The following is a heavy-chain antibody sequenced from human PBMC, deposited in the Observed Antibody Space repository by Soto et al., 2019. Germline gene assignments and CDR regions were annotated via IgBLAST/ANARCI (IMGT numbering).Heavy chain of an antibody. V-gene: IGHV3-23*01. CDR2: ISGSSAEI. J-gene: IGHJ4*02. Sequence: EVQLLESGGGLVQPGGSLRLSCAASGFTFSSYGMTWVRQAPGKGLEWVSVISGSSAEIYYADSVKGRFTISRDNSKSTLDLQMNSLRAEDTAVYYCAKGHYVSGTYYGCFDYWGQGTLVTVSS. D-gene: IGHD3-10*01. CDR3: AKGHYVSGTYYGCFDY. CDR1: GFTFSSYG.